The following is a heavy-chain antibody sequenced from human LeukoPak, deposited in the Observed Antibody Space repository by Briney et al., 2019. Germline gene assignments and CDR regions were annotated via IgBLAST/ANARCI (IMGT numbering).Heavy chain of an antibody. V-gene: IGHV3-30*02. CDR1: GFTFSSYT. D-gene: IGHD2-2*01. CDR3: AKGISSSSTFDAFDI. Sequence: PGGSLRLSCEASGFTFSSYTMNWVRQAPGEGLEWVAFIRYDGSNKYYADSVKGRFTISRDNSKNTLYLQMNSLRTEDTAVFYCAKGISSSSTFDAFDIWGQGTMVTVSS. J-gene: IGHJ3*02. CDR2: IRYDGSNK.